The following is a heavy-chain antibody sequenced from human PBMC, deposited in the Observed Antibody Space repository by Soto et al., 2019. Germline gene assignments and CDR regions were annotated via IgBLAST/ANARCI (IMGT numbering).Heavy chain of an antibody. Sequence: QVQLVQSGAEVKKPGSSVKVSCKASGGTFSSYAISWVRQAPGQGLEWMGGIIPIFGTANYAQKFQGRVRIPADEPTSTANRELSSLRSENPAVYYCARESRYCSGGSCYFLPGIDYWGQGTRVTVSS. CDR1: GGTFSSYA. D-gene: IGHD2-15*01. J-gene: IGHJ4*02. CDR2: IIPIFGTA. V-gene: IGHV1-69*12. CDR3: ARESRYCSGGSCYFLPGIDY.